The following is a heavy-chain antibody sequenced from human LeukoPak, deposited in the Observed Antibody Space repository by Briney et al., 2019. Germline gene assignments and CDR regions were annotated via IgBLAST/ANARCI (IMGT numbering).Heavy chain of an antibody. V-gene: IGHV3-48*04. CDR3: ARGVVVITVDY. D-gene: IGHD3-22*01. Sequence: GGSLRLSCAASGFTFSSFSMNWVRQAPGKGLEWVSHIPSGSDPIYYADSVKGRFTISRDNAKNSLYLQMNSLRAEDTAVYYCARGVVVITVDYWGQGTLVTVSS. CDR2: IPSGSDPI. J-gene: IGHJ4*02. CDR1: GFTFSSFS.